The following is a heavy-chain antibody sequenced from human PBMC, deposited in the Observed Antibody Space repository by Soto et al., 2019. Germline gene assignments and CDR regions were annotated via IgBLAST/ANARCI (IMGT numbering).Heavy chain of an antibody. CDR2: ISSSGST. CDR3: AREVVVVVPAAPSNWFDP. D-gene: IGHD2-2*01. CDR1: GGSISSYY. Sequence: QVQLQESGPGLVKPSETLSLTCTVSGGSISSYYWCWIRQPPGKGPEWIGYISSSGSTDYNPSLKSRVTITVDTSKNQFSLKLNSVTAADTAVYYCAREVVVVVPAAPSNWFDPWGQGTLVTVSS. V-gene: IGHV4-59*01. J-gene: IGHJ5*02.